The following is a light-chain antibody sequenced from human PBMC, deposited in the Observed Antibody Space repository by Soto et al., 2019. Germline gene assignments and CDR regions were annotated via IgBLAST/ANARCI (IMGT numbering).Light chain of an antibody. CDR3: QQYNSYST. Sequence: DIQMTQSPCNRVASVGGRVTITYRASQSISSWLAWYQQKPGKAPKLLIYDASSLESGVPSRFSGSGSGTEFTLTISSLQPDDFATYYCQQYNSYSTFGQGTKVDIK. J-gene: IGKJ1*01. CDR2: DAS. V-gene: IGKV1-5*01. CDR1: QSISSW.